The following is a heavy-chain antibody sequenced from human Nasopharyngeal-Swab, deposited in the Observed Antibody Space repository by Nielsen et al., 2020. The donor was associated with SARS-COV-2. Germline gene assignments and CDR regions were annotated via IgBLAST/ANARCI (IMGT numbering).Heavy chain of an antibody. CDR3: ARRAARDGYNYEVDP. J-gene: IGHJ5*02. CDR1: GYSFTNYW. Sequence: GESLKISCKGSGYSFTNYWIGWVRQLPGKGLELMGSIYPVNSDTRYSPAFHSRVTMSADKSINPAYLPWTSLGASDTPVYFCARRAARDGYNYEVDPWGQGTLVTVSS. CDR2: IYPVNSDT. V-gene: IGHV5-51*01. D-gene: IGHD5-24*01.